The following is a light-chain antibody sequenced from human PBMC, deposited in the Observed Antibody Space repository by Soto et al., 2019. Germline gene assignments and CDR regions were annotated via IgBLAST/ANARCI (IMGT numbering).Light chain of an antibody. J-gene: IGLJ1*01. CDR2: EVS. V-gene: IGLV2-14*01. Sequence: QSALTQPASVSGSPGQSITISCTGTSSDVGAYNYVSWYQQHPGKAPKLMIYEVSNRPSGISTRFSGSKSGNTASLTISGLQAEDEADYYCSSSTRSSTYVFGTGTKVTVL. CDR3: SSSTRSSTYV. CDR1: SSDVGAYNY.